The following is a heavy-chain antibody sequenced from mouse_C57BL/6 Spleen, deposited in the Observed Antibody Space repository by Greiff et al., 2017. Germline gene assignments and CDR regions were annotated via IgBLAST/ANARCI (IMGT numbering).Heavy chain of an antibody. CDR3: ARHDGYYTFYAMDY. D-gene: IGHD2-3*01. Sequence: VQGVESGPGLVAPSQSLSITCTVSGFSLTSYGVHWVRQPPGKGLEWLVVIWSDGSTTYNSALKSRLSISKDNSKSQVFLKMNSLQTDDTAMYYCARHDGYYTFYAMDYWGQGTSVTVSS. CDR2: IWSDGST. CDR1: GFSLTSYG. V-gene: IGHV2-6-1*01. J-gene: IGHJ4*01.